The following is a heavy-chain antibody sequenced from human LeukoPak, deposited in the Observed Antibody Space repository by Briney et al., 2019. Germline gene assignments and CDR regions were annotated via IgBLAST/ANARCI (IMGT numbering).Heavy chain of an antibody. D-gene: IGHD7-27*01. V-gene: IGHV1-69*13. J-gene: IGHJ4*02. Sequence: SVKVSCKASGGALSGYAVIWVRLAPGQGLEWMGGIILIFGSTNYAPKFEGRLTITADESTNTVHMELSSLRSEDTAVYFCARGFSGPNWGKRYYDHWGQGTLVTVSS. CDR3: ARGFSGPNWGKRYYDH. CDR2: IILIFGST. CDR1: GGALSGYA.